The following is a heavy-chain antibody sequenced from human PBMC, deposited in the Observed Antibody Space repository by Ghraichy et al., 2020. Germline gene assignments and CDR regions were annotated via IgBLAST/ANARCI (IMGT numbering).Heavy chain of an antibody. D-gene: IGHD3-22*01. Sequence: GESLNISCKGSGYSFTSYWIGWVRQMPGKGLEWMGIIYPGDSDTRYSPSFQGQVTISADKSISTAYLQWSSLKASDTAMYYCARGGDYYDSSGYIEGVYFDYWGQGTLVTVSS. CDR2: IYPGDSDT. J-gene: IGHJ4*02. CDR3: ARGGDYYDSSGYIEGVYFDY. V-gene: IGHV5-51*01. CDR1: GYSFTSYW.